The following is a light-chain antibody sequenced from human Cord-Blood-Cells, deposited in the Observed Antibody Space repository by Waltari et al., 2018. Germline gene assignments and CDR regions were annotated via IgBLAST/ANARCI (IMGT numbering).Light chain of an antibody. Sequence: SYELTQPPSVSVSPGQTASITSPGDKLGDKYACWYQQKPGQSPVLVIYQDSKRPSGIPERFSGSNSGNTATLTISGTQAMDEADYYCQAWDSSTNYVFGTGTKVTVL. CDR1: KLGDKY. J-gene: IGLJ1*01. V-gene: IGLV3-1*01. CDR2: QDS. CDR3: QAWDSSTNYV.